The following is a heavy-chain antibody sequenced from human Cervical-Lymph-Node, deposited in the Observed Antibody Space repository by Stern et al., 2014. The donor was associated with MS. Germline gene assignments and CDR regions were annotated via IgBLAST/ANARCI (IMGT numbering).Heavy chain of an antibody. CDR1: GYSFTSYW. D-gene: IGHD3-10*01. J-gene: IGHJ4*02. CDR2: IYHGDSDT. CDR3: ARQGGPGYCGSGSHDY. V-gene: IGHV5-51*01. Sequence: EVQLVESGAEVKKPGESLKISCKGSGYSFTSYWIGWVRQMPGKGLEWMGIIYHGDSDTRCSPSFQGQVTIAADKTISTACLQWSSLKASDTAMYYCARQGGPGYCGSGSHDYWGQGTLVTVSS.